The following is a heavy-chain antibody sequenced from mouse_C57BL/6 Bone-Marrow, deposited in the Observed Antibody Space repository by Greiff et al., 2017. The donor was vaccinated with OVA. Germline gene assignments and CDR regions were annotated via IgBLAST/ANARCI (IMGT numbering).Heavy chain of an antibody. CDR2: FHPYNDDT. CDR3: ARGKYGNPYYFDY. J-gene: IGHJ2*01. V-gene: IGHV1-47*01. CDR1: GYTFTTYP. D-gene: IGHD2-10*02. Sequence: QVQLQQPGAELVMPGASVKLSCKASGYTFTTYPIEWMKQNHGKSLEWIGNFHPYNDDTKYNEKFKGKATLTVEKSSSTVYLELSRLTSDDSAVYYCARGKYGNPYYFDYWGQGTTLTVSS.